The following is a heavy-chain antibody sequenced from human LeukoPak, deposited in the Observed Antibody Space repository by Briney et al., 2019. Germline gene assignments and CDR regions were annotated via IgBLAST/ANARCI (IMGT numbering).Heavy chain of an antibody. CDR3: ARGVTTVTYYYCYGMDV. J-gene: IGHJ6*02. CDR1: GGSFSGYY. V-gene: IGHV4-34*01. CDR2: INHSGST. Sequence: SETLSLTCAVYGGSFSGYYWSWIRQPPGKGLEWIGEINHSGSTNYNPSLKSRVTISVDTSKNQFSLKLSSVTAADTAVYYCARGVTTVTYYYCYGMDVWGQGTTVTVSS. D-gene: IGHD4-11*01.